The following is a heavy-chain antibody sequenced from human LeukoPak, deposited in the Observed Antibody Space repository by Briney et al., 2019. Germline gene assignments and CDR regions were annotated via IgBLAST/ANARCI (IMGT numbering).Heavy chain of an antibody. Sequence: SETLSLTCAVSTGSISRSTWWSSVRQPPGKGLEWIGEIFHSGSTNYNPSLKSRVTISVDKSKNQFSLKLSSVTAADTAVYYCARFRSYDAFDIWGQGTMVTVSS. J-gene: IGHJ3*02. CDR1: TGSISRSTW. CDR3: ARFRSYDAFDI. V-gene: IGHV4-4*02. CDR2: IFHSGST.